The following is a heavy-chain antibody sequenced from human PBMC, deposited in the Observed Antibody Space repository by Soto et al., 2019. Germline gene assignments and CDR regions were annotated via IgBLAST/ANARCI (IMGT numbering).Heavy chain of an antibody. CDR3: AKVPRAFGCLLELDYFDY. V-gene: IGHV3-23*01. J-gene: IGHJ4*02. D-gene: IGHD3-9*01. Sequence: PGGSLRLSCAASGFTFDNNGMTWVRQAPGKGLEWVSAISAAGGTTYYSDPVKGRFTISRDNSKNMLYLQMNSLRAEDTAVYYCAKVPRAFGCLLELDYFDYWGQGTPVTVSS. CDR1: GFTFDNNG. CDR2: ISAAGGTT.